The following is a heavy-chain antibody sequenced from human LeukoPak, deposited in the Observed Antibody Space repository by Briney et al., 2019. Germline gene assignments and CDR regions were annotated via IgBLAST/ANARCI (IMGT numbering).Heavy chain of an antibody. D-gene: IGHD6-13*01. CDR3: ARANIPGIAADWGCAFDI. Sequence: PGGSLRLSCAASGFTFSSYAMHWVRQAPGKGLEYVSAISSNGGSTYYANSVKGRFTISRDNSKNTLYLQMGSLRAEDMAVYYCARANIPGIAADWGCAFDIWGQGTMVAVSS. V-gene: IGHV3-64*01. J-gene: IGHJ3*02. CDR2: ISSNGGST. CDR1: GFTFSSYA.